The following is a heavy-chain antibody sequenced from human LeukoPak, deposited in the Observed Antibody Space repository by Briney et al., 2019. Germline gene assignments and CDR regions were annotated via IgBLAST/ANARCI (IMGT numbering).Heavy chain of an antibody. CDR3: VVILVPGGVWHFDL. CDR1: GLTFRNYG. J-gene: IGHJ2*01. Sequence: GGSLRLSCVASGLTFRNYGFHWVRQAPGKGLEWVAIIYSGGGTTKYYAESLKDRFPITRDDSRDTLYLQMNSLRAEDTAVYYCVVILVPGGVWHFDLWGRGTLVTVSS. CDR2: IYSGGGTTK. D-gene: IGHD2-2*01. V-gene: IGHV3-33*03.